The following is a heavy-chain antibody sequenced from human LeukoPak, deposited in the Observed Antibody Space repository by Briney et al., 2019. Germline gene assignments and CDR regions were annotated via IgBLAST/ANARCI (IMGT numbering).Heavy chain of an antibody. Sequence: GGSLRLSCAASEFSVGSNYMTWVRQAPGKGLEWVSLIYSGGSTYYADSVKGRFTISRDNSKNTLYLQMNSLRAEDTAVYYCARGPSGNHNTGGQGTLVTVSS. V-gene: IGHV3-66*01. D-gene: IGHD5-12*01. CDR1: EFSVGSNY. CDR3: ARGPSGNHNT. J-gene: IGHJ4*02. CDR2: IYSGGST.